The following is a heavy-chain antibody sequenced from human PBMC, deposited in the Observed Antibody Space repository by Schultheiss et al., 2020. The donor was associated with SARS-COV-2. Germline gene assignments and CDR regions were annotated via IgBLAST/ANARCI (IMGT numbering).Heavy chain of an antibody. D-gene: IGHD1-26*01. Sequence: GGSLRLSCAASGFTFSSYAMSWVRQAPGKGLEWVSGISGSGGSTFYADSVKGRVTISRDNSKNTLYLQINSLRGEDTAVYYCAKAPSNGIVGATDSSWFDPWGQGTLVTVSS. CDR3: AKAPSNGIVGATDSSWFDP. CDR1: GFTFSSYA. V-gene: IGHV3-23*01. J-gene: IGHJ5*02. CDR2: ISGSGGST.